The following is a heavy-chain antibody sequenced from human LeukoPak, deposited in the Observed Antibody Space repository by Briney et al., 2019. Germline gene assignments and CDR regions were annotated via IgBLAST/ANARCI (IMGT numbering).Heavy chain of an antibody. CDR1: GFNFSIYW. CDR2: IKEDGSEK. CDR3: ARDIYYYDSSGYYFPGGSDY. Sequence: GESLKISCAASGFNFSIYWMSWVRPAPGGGLEWVANIKEDGSEKYYVDSVKGRFTISRDNAKNSLYLQMNSLRAEDTAVYYCARDIYYYDSSGYYFPGGSDYWGQGTLVTVSS. D-gene: IGHD3-22*01. V-gene: IGHV3-7*01. J-gene: IGHJ4*01.